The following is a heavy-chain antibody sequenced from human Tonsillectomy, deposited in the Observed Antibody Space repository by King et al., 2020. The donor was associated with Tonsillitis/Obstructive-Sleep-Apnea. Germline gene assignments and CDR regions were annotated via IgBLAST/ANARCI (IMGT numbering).Heavy chain of an antibody. CDR2: IITILGIV. Sequence: QLVQSGAEVKKPGSSVRVSCNASGGTFSSYAISWVRQAPGQGLEWMGGIITILGIVNYAQKFQGRVTITADKSTSTAYMELSSLRSEDTAVYYCAIDLHYDYEWGSYRSDYYYYGMDGWGQGTTVTVS. CDR3: AIDLHYDYEWGSYRSDYYYYGMDG. V-gene: IGHV1-69*10. J-gene: IGHJ6*02. CDR1: GGTFSSYA. D-gene: IGHD3-16*02.